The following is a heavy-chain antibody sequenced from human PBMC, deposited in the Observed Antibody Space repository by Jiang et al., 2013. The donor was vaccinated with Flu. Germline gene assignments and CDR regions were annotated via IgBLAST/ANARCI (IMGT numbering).Heavy chain of an antibody. D-gene: IGHD5-12*01. CDR2: VYHTGST. CDR1: GGSLSGSGHY. V-gene: IGHV4-39*07. J-gene: IGHJ4*02. Sequence: GPGLVKPSETLSLTCGVSGGSLSGSGHYWVWIRQPPGKGLEWVGSVYHTGSTYYKPSLKSRVTMSVDTSKNHFSLNLNSVTAADTAVYYCARALKYSGFELPYFDFWGQGTLVTVSS. CDR3: ARALKYSGFELPYFDF.